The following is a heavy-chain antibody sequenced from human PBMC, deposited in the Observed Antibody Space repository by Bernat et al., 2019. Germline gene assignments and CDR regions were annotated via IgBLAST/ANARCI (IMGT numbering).Heavy chain of an antibody. CDR3: ARGGYYYDSSGYYYYFDY. CDR1: GYTFTSYY. D-gene: IGHD3-22*01. Sequence: QVQLVQSGAEVKKPGASVKVSCKASGYTFTSYYMHWVRQAPGQGLEWMGIINPSGGSTSYAQKFQGRVTMTRDTSTSTVYMELSSLRSEDTAVYDCARGGYYYDSSGYYYYFDYWGQGTLVTVSS. CDR2: INPSGGST. V-gene: IGHV1-46*01. J-gene: IGHJ4*02.